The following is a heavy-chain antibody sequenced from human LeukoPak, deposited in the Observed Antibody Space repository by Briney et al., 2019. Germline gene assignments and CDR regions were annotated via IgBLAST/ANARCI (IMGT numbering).Heavy chain of an antibody. D-gene: IGHD6-19*01. CDR1: GFTFSSHW. Sequence: GXSLRLSCAASGFTFSSHWVNWVRQAPGKGVEGVANMKQDGRERKYVDSGKGRFTISRDNAKKSMYLQMNSLRAEDTAVYYCASGPGWTHDYWGQGTLVTVSS. CDR3: ASGPGWTHDY. J-gene: IGHJ4*02. CDR2: MKQDGRER. V-gene: IGHV3-7*01.